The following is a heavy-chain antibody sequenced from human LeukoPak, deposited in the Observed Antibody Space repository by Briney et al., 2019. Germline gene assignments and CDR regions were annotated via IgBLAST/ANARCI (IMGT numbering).Heavy chain of an antibody. CDR2: INGNGGTT. V-gene: IGHV3-23*01. D-gene: IGHD1-26*01. CDR1: GFTFSSFP. CDR3: ARDQGYSGSYFDY. Sequence: GGSLRLSCAVSGFTFSSFPMTWVRQAPGKGLEWVSSINGNGGTTYYADSVKGRFTISRDNSKNTLYLQMNSLRAEDTAVYYCARDQGYSGSYFDYWGQGTLVTVSS. J-gene: IGHJ4*02.